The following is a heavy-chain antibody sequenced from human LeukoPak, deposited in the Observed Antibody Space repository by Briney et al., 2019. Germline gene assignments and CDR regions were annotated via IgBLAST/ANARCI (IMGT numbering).Heavy chain of an antibody. V-gene: IGHV6-1*01. D-gene: IGHD6-13*01. J-gene: IGHJ4*02. CDR1: GDSGSSNSSA. CDR2: TYYRSKWYN. Sequence: SQTLSLTCAISGDSGSSNSSAWNWIRQSPSRGLEWLGRTYYRSKWYNDYAVSVKSRITINPDTFKNQFSLQLNSVTPEDTAVHYCARDMGSSFNPFYFDYWGQGTLVTVSS. CDR3: ARDMGSSFNPFYFDY.